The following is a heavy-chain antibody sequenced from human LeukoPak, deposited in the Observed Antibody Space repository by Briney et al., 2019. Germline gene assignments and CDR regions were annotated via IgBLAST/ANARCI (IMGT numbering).Heavy chain of an antibody. J-gene: IGHJ5*02. CDR3: ARGSDWFDP. CDR1: GFTFATYH. Sequence: GGSLRLSCAASGFTFATYHMTWVRQAPGKGLEWVANLKQDGSKTYYVDSVKGRFTISRDNAKNSLYLQMNSLRAEDTAVYYCARGSDWFDPWGQGTLVTVPS. CDR2: LKQDGSKT. V-gene: IGHV3-7*01.